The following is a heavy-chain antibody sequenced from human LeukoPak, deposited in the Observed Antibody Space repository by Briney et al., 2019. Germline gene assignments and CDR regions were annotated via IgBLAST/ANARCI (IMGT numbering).Heavy chain of an antibody. V-gene: IGHV4-39*01. CDR1: GCSISSYNYY. CDR3: ARKRPGDYVSAYFDY. Sequence: SETLSLTCIVSGCSISSYNYYWGWIPHPPGKAREWLRGIYYSGSAYSNPSLTSRVTISVYTSKSQFSLNLSSVTAADTAVYYCARKRPGDYVSAYFDYWGQGTLVTVSS. CDR2: IYYSGSA. D-gene: IGHD4-17*01. J-gene: IGHJ4*02.